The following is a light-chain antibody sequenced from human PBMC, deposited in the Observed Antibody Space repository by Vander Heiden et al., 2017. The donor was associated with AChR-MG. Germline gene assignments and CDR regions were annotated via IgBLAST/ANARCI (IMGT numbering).Light chain of an antibody. CDR1: QSVSSSY. J-gene: IGKJ4*01. CDR2: GAS. Sequence: EIVLTQSPGTLPLSPRERATLSCRASQSVSSSYLAWYQQKPGQAPRLLIYGASSRATGIPDRFSGSGSGTDFTLTISRLEPEDFAVYYCQQYGSSGALTFGGGTKVEIK. V-gene: IGKV3-20*01. CDR3: QQYGSSGALT.